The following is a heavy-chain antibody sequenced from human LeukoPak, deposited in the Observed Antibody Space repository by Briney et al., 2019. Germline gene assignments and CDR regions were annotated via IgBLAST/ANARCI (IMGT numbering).Heavy chain of an antibody. Sequence: GGSLRLSCAASGFTFDDYAMHWVRQAPGKGLEWVSGISWNSGSIGYADSVKGRFTICRDNAKNSLYLQMNSLRAEDTALYYCAAHCSGGSCDDYWGQGTLVTVSS. CDR2: ISWNSGSI. D-gene: IGHD2-15*01. CDR3: AAHCSGGSCDDY. J-gene: IGHJ4*02. CDR1: GFTFDDYA. V-gene: IGHV3-9*01.